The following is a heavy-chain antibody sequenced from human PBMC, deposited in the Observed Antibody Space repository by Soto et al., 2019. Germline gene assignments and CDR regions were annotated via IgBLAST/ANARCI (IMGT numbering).Heavy chain of an antibody. CDR2: VHISGHS. J-gene: IGHJ5*01. Sequence: KASETLSLTCTLSGGSVRAPDWWNWVRQSPDKGLEWIAEVHISGHSNYNPSLRSRVSVSIDSSKNQFYLNLNSVTAADTAIYHCARVRQGCSANNCYFDPWGQGTQVTVSS. V-gene: IGHV4-4*02. CDR3: ARVRQGCSANNCYFDP. D-gene: IGHD1-1*01. CDR1: GGSVRAPDW.